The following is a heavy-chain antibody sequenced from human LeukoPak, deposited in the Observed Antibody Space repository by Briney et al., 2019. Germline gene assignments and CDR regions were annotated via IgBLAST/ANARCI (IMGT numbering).Heavy chain of an antibody. Sequence: SETLSLTCTVSGGSISNNNYYWVWIRQPPGKGLEWIGSFYYSGTTNTHNNPSLKSRVTISGDTSKNQLSLKLSSVTAADTAVYYCACVSMMVVVVTDWGQGTVVTVSS. CDR3: ACVSMMVVVVTD. J-gene: IGHJ4*02. D-gene: IGHD3-22*01. CDR2: FYYSGTTNT. CDR1: GGSISNNNYY. V-gene: IGHV4-39*07.